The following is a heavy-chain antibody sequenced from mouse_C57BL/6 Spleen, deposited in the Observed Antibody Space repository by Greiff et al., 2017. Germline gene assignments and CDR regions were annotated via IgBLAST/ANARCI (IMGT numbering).Heavy chain of an antibody. J-gene: IGHJ4*01. CDR1: GFTFSDYG. V-gene: IGHV5-17*01. Sequence: EVKVEESGGGLVKPGGSLKLSCAASGFTFSDYGMHWVRQAPEKGLEWVAYISSGSSTIYYADTVKGRFTISRDNAKNTLFLQMTSLRSEDTAMYYCATDGSSYDYYAMDYWGQGTSVTVSS. D-gene: IGHD1-1*01. CDR3: ATDGSSYDYYAMDY. CDR2: ISSGSSTI.